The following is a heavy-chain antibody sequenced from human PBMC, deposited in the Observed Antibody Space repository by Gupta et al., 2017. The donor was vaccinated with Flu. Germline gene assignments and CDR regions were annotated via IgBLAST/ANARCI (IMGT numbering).Heavy chain of an antibody. CDR3: VREPQRKPGYSTGWYDY. J-gene: IGHJ4*02. CDR2: TYHKSKWYN. D-gene: IGHD6-19*01. Sequence: RGLEWLGRTYHKSKWYNDYAVSVRGRMIVNPDTSKNQFSLQLNSVTPEDTAVYYCVREPQRKPGYSTGWYDYWGLGTLVTVSS. V-gene: IGHV6-1*01.